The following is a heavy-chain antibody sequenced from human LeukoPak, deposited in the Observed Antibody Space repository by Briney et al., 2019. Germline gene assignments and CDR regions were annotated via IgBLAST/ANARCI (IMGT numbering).Heavy chain of an antibody. CDR1: GGTFSSYA. J-gene: IGHJ4*02. CDR3: ARGGGYSYGYYFDY. CDR2: IIPIFGTA. Sequence: ASVTVSCKASGGTFSSYAISWVRQAPGQGLEWMGGIIPIFGTANYAQKFQGRVTITADESTSTAYMELSSLRSEDTAVYYCARGGGYSYGYYFDYWGQGTLVTVSS. V-gene: IGHV1-69*13. D-gene: IGHD5-18*01.